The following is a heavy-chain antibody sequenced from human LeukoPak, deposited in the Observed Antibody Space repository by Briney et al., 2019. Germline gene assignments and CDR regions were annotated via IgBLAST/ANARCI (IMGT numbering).Heavy chain of an antibody. CDR2: ISYSSSYI. J-gene: IGHJ6*03. D-gene: IGHD5-12*01. CDR3: VRERCDSGSCQNIYVGLDV. CDR1: GFTFTDYD. V-gene: IGHV3-11*06. Sequence: GGSLRLSCAASGFTFTDYDMSWIRQAPGQGLEWISYISYSSSYIKYADSVKGRVTMSRDTAASSVYMQLKSLRSEDTAVYYCVRERCDSGSCQNIYVGLDVWNKGTTVTVS.